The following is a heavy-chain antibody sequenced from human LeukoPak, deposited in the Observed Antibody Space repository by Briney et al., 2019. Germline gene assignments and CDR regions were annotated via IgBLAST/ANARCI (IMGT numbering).Heavy chain of an antibody. CDR1: SGSISSYY. D-gene: IGHD3-22*01. Sequence: SETLSLTCTVSSGSISSYYWSWIRQPPGKGLEWIGYIYYSGSTNYNPSLKSRVTISVDTSKNQFSLKLSSVTAADTAVYYCARGKTYYDISKDAFDIWGQGTMVTVSP. CDR2: IYYSGST. J-gene: IGHJ3*02. CDR3: ARGKTYYDISKDAFDI. V-gene: IGHV4-59*01.